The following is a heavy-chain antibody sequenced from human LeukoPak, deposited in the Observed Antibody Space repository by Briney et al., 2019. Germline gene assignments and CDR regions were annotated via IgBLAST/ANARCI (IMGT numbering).Heavy chain of an antibody. V-gene: IGHV3-23*01. D-gene: IGHD3-22*01. CDR3: ARRTCDSSGYDN. J-gene: IGHJ4*02. Sequence: GGSLRLSCAASGFTFSTYAMSWVRQAPGKGLVWVSAISGSGGSTYYADSVKGRFTISRDNSKNTVYLQMNSLRAEDTAVYYCARRTCDSSGYDNWGQGTLVTVSS. CDR1: GFTFSTYA. CDR2: ISGSGGST.